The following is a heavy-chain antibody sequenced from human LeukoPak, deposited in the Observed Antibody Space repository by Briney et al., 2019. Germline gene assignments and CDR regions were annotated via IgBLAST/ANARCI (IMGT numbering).Heavy chain of an antibody. V-gene: IGHV1-69*13. D-gene: IGHD3-22*01. CDR2: IIPIFGTA. CDR1: GYTFTGYG. CDR3: ARERINYYDSSGYVDAFDI. J-gene: IGHJ3*02. Sequence: ASVKVSCKASGYTFTGYGISWVRQAPGQGLEWMGGIIPIFGTANYAQKFQGRVTITADESTSTAYMELSSLRSEDTAVYYCARERINYYDSSGYVDAFDIWGQGTMVTVSS.